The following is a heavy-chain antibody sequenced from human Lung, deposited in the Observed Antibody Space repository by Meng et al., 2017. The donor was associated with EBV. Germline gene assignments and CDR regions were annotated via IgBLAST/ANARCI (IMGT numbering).Heavy chain of an antibody. D-gene: IGHD6-6*01. J-gene: IGHJ5*02. CDR1: GGSIRFGDYY. CDR2: IYDSGST. Sequence: QVQLQGSGPGLVKPSQTLSLTCTVSGGSIRFGDYYWGWIRQPPGKGLEWIGYIYDSGSTSYNPSLMSRVTISVDTSRNQFSLKLTSVTAADTAVYYCAREYSSSSGLPGPWGQGTLVTVSS. CDR3: AREYSSSSGLPGP. V-gene: IGHV4-30-4*08.